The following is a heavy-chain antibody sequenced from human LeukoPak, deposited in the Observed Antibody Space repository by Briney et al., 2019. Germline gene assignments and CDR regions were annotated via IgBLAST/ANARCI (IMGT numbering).Heavy chain of an antibody. V-gene: IGHV1-58*01. CDR1: GFTFTSSA. J-gene: IGHJ4*02. CDR2: IVVGSGNT. Sequence: SVKVSCKASGFTFTSSAVQWVRQARGQRLEWIGWIVVGSGNTNYAQKFQERVTITRDMSTSTAYMELSSLGSEDTAVYYCAAISAGAHYFDYWGQGTLVTVSS. CDR3: AAISAGAHYFDY. D-gene: IGHD1-26*01.